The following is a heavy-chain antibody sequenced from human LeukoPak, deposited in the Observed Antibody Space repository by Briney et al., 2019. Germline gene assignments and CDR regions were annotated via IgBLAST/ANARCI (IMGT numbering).Heavy chain of an antibody. CDR3: AKSDAYYYDSSGYYF. Sequence: GGSLRLSCAASGFSFSSYWMSWVRQAPGKGLEWVAHIKQDGSEKYYVDSVKGRFTISRDNAKNSLYLQMNSLRAEDTAVYYCAKSDAYYYDSSGYYFWGRGTLVTVSS. D-gene: IGHD3-22*01. J-gene: IGHJ4*02. CDR1: GFSFSSYW. V-gene: IGHV3-7*01. CDR2: IKQDGSEK.